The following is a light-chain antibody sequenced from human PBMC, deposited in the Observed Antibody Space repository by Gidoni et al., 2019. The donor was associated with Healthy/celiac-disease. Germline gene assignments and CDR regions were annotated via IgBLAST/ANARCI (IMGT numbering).Light chain of an antibody. CDR2: CAS. Sequence: DIVMTQSPDSLAVSLGERATITCTSSKSVLYSSNNKNYLDWYQQKPGQPPKLLIYCASTRESGVPDRFSGSGSGTDFTLTISSLQAEDVAVYYCQQYYSTLPITFGQGTRLEIK. V-gene: IGKV4-1*01. J-gene: IGKJ5*01. CDR3: QQYYSTLPIT. CDR1: KSVLYSSNNKNY.